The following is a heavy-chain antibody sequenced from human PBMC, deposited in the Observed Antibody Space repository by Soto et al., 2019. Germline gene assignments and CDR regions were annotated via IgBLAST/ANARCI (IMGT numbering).Heavy chain of an antibody. CDR3: ARDDVLCDGGRCYGVPLDV. CDR2: IQSGGPT. CDR1: GFTVSSKY. Sequence: SGGSLRLSCAASGFTVSSKYMSWVRQAPGKGLEWVSLIQSGGPTYYADSVKGRFTISRDTSENTVHLQMDSLRAEDTAVYYCARDDVLCDGGRCYGVPLDVSGKETTVPVSS. V-gene: IGHV3-66*01. D-gene: IGHD2-15*01. J-gene: IGHJ6*04.